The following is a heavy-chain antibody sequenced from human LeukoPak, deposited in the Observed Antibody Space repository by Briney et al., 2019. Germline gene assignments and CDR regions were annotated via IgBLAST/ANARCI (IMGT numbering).Heavy chain of an antibody. D-gene: IGHD1-26*01. CDR3: AKDRRLGDFPYYYYYMDV. V-gene: IGHV3-30*18. J-gene: IGHJ6*03. CDR2: ISYDGSNE. Sequence: PGGSLRLSCAVSGFTFSSYGMRWDRQAPGKGLEWLTVISYDGSNEYYADSVKGRFTISRDTSKNKVYLQMNSLRGEDTAVYYCAKDRRLGDFPYYYYYMDVWGKGTTVTVSS. CDR1: GFTFSSYG.